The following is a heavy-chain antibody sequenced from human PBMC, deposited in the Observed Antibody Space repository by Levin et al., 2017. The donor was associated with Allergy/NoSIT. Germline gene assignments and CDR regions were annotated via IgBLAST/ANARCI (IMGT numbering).Heavy chain of an antibody. J-gene: IGHJ6*02. CDR3: ARARIAAAGTKYYYYYGMDG. CDR1: GYTFTGYY. V-gene: IGHV1-2*02. D-gene: IGHD6-13*01. CDR2: INPNSGGT. Sequence: ASVKVSCKASGYTFTGYYMHWVRQAPGQGLEWMGWINPNSGGTNYAQKFQGRVTMTRDTSISTAYMELSRLRSDDTAVYYCARARIAAAGTKYYYYYGMDGWGQGTTVTVSS.